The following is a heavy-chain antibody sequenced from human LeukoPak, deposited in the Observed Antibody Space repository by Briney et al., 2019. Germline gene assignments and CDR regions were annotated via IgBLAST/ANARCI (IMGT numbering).Heavy chain of an antibody. D-gene: IGHD1-1*01. CDR1: GYTFTGYY. V-gene: IGHV1-2*02. CDR2: INPNSGGT. J-gene: IGHJ4*02. Sequence: GASVKVSCKASGYTFTGYYMHWVRQAPGQGLEWVGWINPNSGGTNFAQKFQGRVTMTRDTSISTDSMDLRRTRPDDTAVYYYDRDSTGTTFFADYLGQGTLVTVSS. CDR3: DRDSTGTTFFADY.